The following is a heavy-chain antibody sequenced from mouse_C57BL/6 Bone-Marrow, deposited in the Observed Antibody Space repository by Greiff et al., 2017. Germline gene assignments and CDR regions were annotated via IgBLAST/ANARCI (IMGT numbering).Heavy chain of an antibody. D-gene: IGHD1-1*01. V-gene: IGHV1-15*01. CDR2: IDPETGGT. Sequence: VQLQQSGAELVRPGASVTLSCKASGYTFPDYEMHWVKQTPVHGLEWIGAIDPETGGTAYNQKFKGKAILTADKSSSTAYMELRSLTSEDSAVYYCTRSIYYYGSSYIYWGQGTTLTVSS. CDR1: GYTFPDYE. J-gene: IGHJ2*01. CDR3: TRSIYYYGSSYIY.